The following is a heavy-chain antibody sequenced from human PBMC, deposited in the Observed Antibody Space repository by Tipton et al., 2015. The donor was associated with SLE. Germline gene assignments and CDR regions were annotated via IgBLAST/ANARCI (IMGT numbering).Heavy chain of an antibody. V-gene: IGHV4-34*01. CDR1: GGSFSGYY. J-gene: IGHJ5*02. Sequence: TLSLTCAVYGGSFSGYYWSWIRQPPGKGLEWIGEINHSGSTNYNPSPKSRVTISVDTSKNQFSLKLSSVTAADTAVYYCARDFIAAAGTPSFDPWGQGTLVTVSS. CDR3: ARDFIAAAGTPSFDP. CDR2: INHSGST. D-gene: IGHD6-13*01.